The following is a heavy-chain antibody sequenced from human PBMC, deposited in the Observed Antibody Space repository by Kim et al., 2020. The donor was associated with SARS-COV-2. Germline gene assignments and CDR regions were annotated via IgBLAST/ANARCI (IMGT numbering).Heavy chain of an antibody. Sequence: GGSLRLSCAASGFTFDDYAMHWVRQAPGKGLEWVSLISGDGGSTYYADSVKGRFTISRDNSKNSLYLQMNSLRTEDTALYYCAKDPGRRYYDFWSGYLGGQFGDYYYCGMDVWGQGTTVTVSS. CDR2: ISGDGGST. D-gene: IGHD3-3*01. CDR3: AKDPGRRYYDFWSGYLGGQFGDYYYCGMDV. J-gene: IGHJ6*02. CDR1: GFTFDDYA. V-gene: IGHV3-43*02.